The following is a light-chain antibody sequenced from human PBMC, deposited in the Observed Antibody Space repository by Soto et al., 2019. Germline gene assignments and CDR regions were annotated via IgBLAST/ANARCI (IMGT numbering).Light chain of an antibody. CDR3: VLYRGSGIAV. Sequence: QTVVTQEPSFSVSPGGTVTLTCGLSSGSVSTNYYPSWYQQTPGQAPRTLIYSTNTRSSGVPDRFSGSILGNKAALTITGPQADEESDYYCVLYRGSGIAVFGGGPHLPAL. V-gene: IGLV8-61*01. CDR1: SGSVSTNYY. CDR2: STN. J-gene: IGLJ7*02.